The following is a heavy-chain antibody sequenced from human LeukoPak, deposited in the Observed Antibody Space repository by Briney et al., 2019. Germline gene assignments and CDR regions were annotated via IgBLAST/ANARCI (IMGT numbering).Heavy chain of an antibody. V-gene: IGHV3-23*01. CDR1: GFTFSSYC. CDR3: AKTESSVVRGVTYYYYMDV. D-gene: IGHD3-10*01. J-gene: IGHJ6*03. Sequence: PGGSLRLSCVVSGFTFSSYCMKWVRQAPGKGLEWVSAISGSGGSTYYADSVKGRFTISRDNSKNTLYLQMNSLRAEDTAVYYCAKTESSVVRGVTYYYYMDVWGKGTTVTISS. CDR2: ISGSGGST.